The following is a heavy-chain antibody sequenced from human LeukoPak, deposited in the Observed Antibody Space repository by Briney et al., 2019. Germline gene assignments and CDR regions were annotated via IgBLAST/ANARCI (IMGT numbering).Heavy chain of an antibody. Sequence: SVKVSCKASGGTFSSYAISWVRQAPGQGLEWMGRIIPILGIANYAQKFQGRVTITADKSTSTAYMELSSLTSDDTAVYFCASGPSGGPVKWGQGTQLTVSS. CDR1: GGTFSSYA. CDR3: ASGPSGGPVK. V-gene: IGHV1-69*04. J-gene: IGHJ4*02. CDR2: IIPILGIA. D-gene: IGHD2-15*01.